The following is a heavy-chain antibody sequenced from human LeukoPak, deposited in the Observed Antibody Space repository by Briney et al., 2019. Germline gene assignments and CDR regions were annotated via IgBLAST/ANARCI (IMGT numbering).Heavy chain of an antibody. CDR1: GGSISSYY. CDR3: ARTYCSSTSCYATRNYYYYGMDV. V-gene: IGHV4-59*01. D-gene: IGHD2-2*01. CDR2: IYYSGST. Sequence: SETLSLTCTVSGGSISSYYWSWVRQPPGKGLGWIGYIYYSGSTNYNPSLKSRVTISVDTSKNQFSLKLSSVTAADTAVYYCARTYCSSTSCYATRNYYYYGMDVWGQGTTVTVSS. J-gene: IGHJ6*02.